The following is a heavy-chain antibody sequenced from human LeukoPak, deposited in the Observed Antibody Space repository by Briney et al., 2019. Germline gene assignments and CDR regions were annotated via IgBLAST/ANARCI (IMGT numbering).Heavy chain of an antibody. V-gene: IGHV3-30*18. D-gene: IGHD3-22*01. CDR2: ISYDGSNK. CDR1: GFTFDDYG. J-gene: IGHJ6*03. CDR3: AKSGYYLYYYYYYMDV. Sequence: GGSLRLSCAASGFTFDDYGMSWVRQAPGKGLEWVAVISYDGSNKYYADSVKGRFTISRDNSKNTLYLQMNSLRAEDTAVYYCAKSGYYLYYYYYYMDVWGKGTTVTVS.